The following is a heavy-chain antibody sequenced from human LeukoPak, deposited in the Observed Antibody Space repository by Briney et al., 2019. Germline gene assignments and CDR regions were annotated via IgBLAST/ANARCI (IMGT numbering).Heavy chain of an antibody. Sequence: SETLSLTCTVSGGSISSGSYYWSWIRQPAGKGLEWIGRIYTSGSTNYNPSLKSRVTISVDTSKNQFSLKLSSVTAADTAVYYCARDNSMRYYYYYMDVWGKGTTVTVSS. CDR1: GGSISSGSYY. J-gene: IGHJ6*03. CDR3: ARDNSMRYYYYYMDV. CDR2: IYTSGST. V-gene: IGHV4-61*02. D-gene: IGHD4-11*01.